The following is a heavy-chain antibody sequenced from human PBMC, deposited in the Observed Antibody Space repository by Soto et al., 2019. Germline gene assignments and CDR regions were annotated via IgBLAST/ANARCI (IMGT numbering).Heavy chain of an antibody. J-gene: IGHJ3*02. CDR3: ARDSRITIFGVVIKHDAFDI. Sequence: ASVKVSCKAAGYTFTGYYMHWVRQAPGQGLEWMGWINPNSGGTNYAQKFQGWVTMTRDTSISTAYMELSRLRSDDTAVYYCARDSRITIFGVVIKHDAFDISGQRTMVTVS. V-gene: IGHV1-2*04. CDR2: INPNSGGT. D-gene: IGHD3-3*01. CDR1: GYTFTGYY.